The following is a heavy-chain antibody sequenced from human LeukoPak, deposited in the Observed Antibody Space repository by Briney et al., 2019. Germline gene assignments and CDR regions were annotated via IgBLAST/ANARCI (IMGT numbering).Heavy chain of an antibody. V-gene: IGHV3-48*03. J-gene: IGHJ4*02. CDR3: ARDHRYYDSSGYLDY. D-gene: IGHD3-22*01. CDR1: GFTFSSYE. CDR2: ISSSGSTI. Sequence: QPGGSLRLSCAASGFTFSSYEMNWVRQAPGKGLEWVSYISSSGSTIYYADSVKGRFTISRDNAKNSLYLQMNSLRAGDTAVYYCARDHRYYDSSGYLDYWGQGTLVTVSS.